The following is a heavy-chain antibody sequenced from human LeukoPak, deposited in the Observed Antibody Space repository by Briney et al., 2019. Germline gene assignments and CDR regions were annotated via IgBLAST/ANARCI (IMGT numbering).Heavy chain of an antibody. Sequence: GGSLRLSCAASGFTFSTYEMTWVRQSPGKGLEWVSYISSSGSTIYYADSVKGRFTISRDNSKNTLYLQMNSLRAEDTAVYYCARAPSYYYDSSGYYDYWGQGTLVTVAS. D-gene: IGHD3-22*01. CDR1: GFTFSTYE. CDR3: ARAPSYYYDSSGYYDY. J-gene: IGHJ4*02. V-gene: IGHV3-48*03. CDR2: ISSSGSTI.